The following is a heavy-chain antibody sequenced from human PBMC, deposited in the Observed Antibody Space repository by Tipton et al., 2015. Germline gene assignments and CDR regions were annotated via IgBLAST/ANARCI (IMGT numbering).Heavy chain of an antibody. CDR1: GFTLTRYG. CDR3: ARGRSSSGWYNSEQQTPTPLDF. J-gene: IGHJ4*02. V-gene: IGHV3-33*05. CDR2: ISWDGRNK. D-gene: IGHD6-19*01. Sequence: SLRLSCAASGFTLTRYGMNWVRQAPGKGLEWVAVISWDGRNKYYADSVKGRFTISRDNPKNSLFLQMNDLRAEDTAVYYCARGRSSSGWYNSEQQTPTPLDFWGQGTLVTVSS.